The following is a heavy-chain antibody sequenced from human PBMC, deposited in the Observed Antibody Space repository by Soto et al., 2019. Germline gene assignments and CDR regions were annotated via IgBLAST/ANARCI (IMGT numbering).Heavy chain of an antibody. J-gene: IGHJ4*02. Sequence: KESGPTLVTPTQTLTLTCTFSGFSLRTSGVGVGWIRQPPGKALEWLALIYWDDDRRYSPSLKSRLTITKDTSKNQVVLTMTDMDHVDTATYYCARSRPYSSCWCHDYWGQGIMVTFSS. D-gene: IGHD6-19*01. V-gene: IGHV2-5*02. CDR1: GFSLRTSGVG. CDR3: ARSRPYSSCWCHDY. CDR2: IYWDDDR.